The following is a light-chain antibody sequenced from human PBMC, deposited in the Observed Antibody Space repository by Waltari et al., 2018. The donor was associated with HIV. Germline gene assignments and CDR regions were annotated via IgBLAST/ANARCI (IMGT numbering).Light chain of an antibody. CDR1: RSNIGAGFD. V-gene: IGLV1-40*01. J-gene: IGLJ2*01. CDR3: QSYDMSQSGSLV. CDR2: DNN. Sequence: QSVMTQPPLVYGAPGQQVTIACTGTRSNIGAGFDVHWDQQMPVNAPQLLIYDNNIQPSGVPYRFSGSKSGTSASLAITGLQSEDEADYYCQSYDMSQSGSLVFGGGTKLTVL.